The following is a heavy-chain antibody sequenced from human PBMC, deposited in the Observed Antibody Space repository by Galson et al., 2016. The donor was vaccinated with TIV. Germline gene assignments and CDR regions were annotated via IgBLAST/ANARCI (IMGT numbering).Heavy chain of an antibody. D-gene: IGHD1-7*01. CDR1: GDSITSAYY. J-gene: IGHJ4*02. CDR3: VRHGNWNYAYYFDN. Sequence: ETLSLTCAVSGDSITSAYYWGWIRQPPGKGLEWIGSIYHTGSTYYNSSLRSRGTISVDTSKNQISLNLSSVTAADTAMYYCVRHGNWNYAYYFDNWGQGTLVTVSS. V-gene: IGHV4-38-2*01. CDR2: IYHTGST.